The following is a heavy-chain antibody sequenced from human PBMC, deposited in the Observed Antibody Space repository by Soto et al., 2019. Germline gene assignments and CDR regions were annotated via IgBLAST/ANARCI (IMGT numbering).Heavy chain of an antibody. D-gene: IGHD1-20*01. Sequence: QVQLVQSGAEVKKPGSSVKVSCKASGGTFSSYTISWVRQAPGQGLEWMGRIIPILGIANYAQKFQGRVTITADKSTSTAYMELSSLRSEDTAVYYCARDGLGGNNDYWGQGTLVTVSS. CDR3: ARDGLGGNNDY. V-gene: IGHV1-69*08. CDR1: GGTFSSYT. J-gene: IGHJ4*02. CDR2: IIPILGIA.